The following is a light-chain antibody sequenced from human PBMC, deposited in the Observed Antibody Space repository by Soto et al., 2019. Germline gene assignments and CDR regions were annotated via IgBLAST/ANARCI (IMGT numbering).Light chain of an antibody. CDR3: QQVMSFPLT. J-gene: IGKJ4*02. CDR1: ESITGW. CDR2: ATA. Sequence: DTQMTQSPSSVSASVGDRVTITCRASESITGWLAWYQQKPGKAPKLLIYATASLQSGVPSRFSGSGSGTDFTLTISILQPEDFATYYCQQVMSFPLTFGGGTRLEIK. V-gene: IGKV1-12*01.